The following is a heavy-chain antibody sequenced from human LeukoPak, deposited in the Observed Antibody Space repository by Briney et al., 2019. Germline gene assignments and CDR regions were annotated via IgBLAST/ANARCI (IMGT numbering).Heavy chain of an antibody. Sequence: GASLKISCKGSGSSFTSYWISWVRQLPGKGLEWMGRIDPSDSYTNYSPSFQGHVTISADKSISTAYLQWSSLKASDTAMYYCARLVAVAGYEDYWGQGALVTVSS. CDR3: ARLVAVAGYEDY. CDR1: GSSFTSYW. V-gene: IGHV5-10-1*01. D-gene: IGHD6-19*01. J-gene: IGHJ4*02. CDR2: IDPSDSYT.